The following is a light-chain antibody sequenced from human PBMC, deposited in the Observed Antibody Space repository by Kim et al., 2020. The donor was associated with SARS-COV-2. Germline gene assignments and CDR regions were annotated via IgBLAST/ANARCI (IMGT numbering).Light chain of an antibody. CDR3: NSRDNNDNVL. V-gene: IGLV3-19*01. CDR2: GEN. CDR1: SLRNYE. J-gene: IGLJ2*01. Sequence: VALGQTVRITCKGDSLRNYETTWFQQKPGQATIVVFYGENNRPSGIPERFSGSSSGNTASLTITATQAGDEADYYCNSRDNNDNVLFGGGTRLTVL.